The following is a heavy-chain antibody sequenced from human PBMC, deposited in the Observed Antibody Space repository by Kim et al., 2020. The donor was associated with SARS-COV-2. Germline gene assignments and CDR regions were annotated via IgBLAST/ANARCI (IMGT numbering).Heavy chain of an antibody. Sequence: SETLSLTCAVYGGSFSGYCWCWVRQPPGQGLEWIGDINNYGSTNSNPSLKRRVTISVDTSKNQFSLNLKSGTAADTAAYDCARGRPLRAWLHGAGYLDYWGQGTLVTVSS. CDR1: GGSFSGYC. D-gene: IGHD3-10*01. J-gene: IGHJ4*02. CDR3: ARGRPLRAWLHGAGYLDY. V-gene: IGHV4-34*01. CDR2: INNYGST.